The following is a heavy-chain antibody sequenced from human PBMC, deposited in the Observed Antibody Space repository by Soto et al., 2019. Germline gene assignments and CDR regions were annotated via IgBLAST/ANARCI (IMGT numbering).Heavy chain of an antibody. CDR1: GFTFSSYA. CDR3: ARDADILTGSDAFDI. D-gene: IGHD3-9*01. CDR2: ISYDGSNK. V-gene: IGHV3-30-3*01. Sequence: GGSLRLSCAASGFTFSSYAMHWVRQAPGKGLEWVAVISYDGSNKYYADSVKGRFTISRDNAKNSLYPQMNSLRAEDTAVYYCARDADILTGSDAFDIWGQGTMVTVSS. J-gene: IGHJ3*02.